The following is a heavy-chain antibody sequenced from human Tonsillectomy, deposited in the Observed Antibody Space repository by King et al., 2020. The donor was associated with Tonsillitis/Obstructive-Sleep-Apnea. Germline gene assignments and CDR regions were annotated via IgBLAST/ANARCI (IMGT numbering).Heavy chain of an antibody. J-gene: IGHJ6*03. CDR3: ARLFPFYGSGSPDYYYYYYMDV. V-gene: IGHV5-10-1*01. CDR2: IDPSDSYT. Sequence: QLVQSGAEVKKPGESLRISCKGSGYSFTSYWISWVRQMPGKGLEWMGRIDPSDSYTNYSPSFQGHVTISADKSITTAYLPWSRLKASDTAMYYCARLFPFYGSGSPDYYYYYYMDVWGKGTTVTVSS. CDR1: GYSFTSYW. D-gene: IGHD3-10*01.